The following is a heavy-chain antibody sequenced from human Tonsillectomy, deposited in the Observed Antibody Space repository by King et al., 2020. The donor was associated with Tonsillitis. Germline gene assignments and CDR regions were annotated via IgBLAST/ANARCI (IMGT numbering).Heavy chain of an antibody. CDR1: GGSINSSSYY. D-gene: IGHD2-21*01. Sequence: QLQESGPGLVKPSETLSLTCSVSGGSINSSSYYWGWIRQPPGKGLEWIGSIYYSGSTYYNPSLKSRVSISVDTSKNQFSLKLSSVTAADTAVYYCARSTGVWIWGQGTMVTVSS. CDR2: IYYSGST. J-gene: IGHJ3*02. CDR3: ARSTGVWI. V-gene: IGHV4-39*01.